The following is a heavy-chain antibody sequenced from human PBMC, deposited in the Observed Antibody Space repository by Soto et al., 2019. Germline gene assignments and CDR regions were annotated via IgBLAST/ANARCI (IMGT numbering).Heavy chain of an antibody. D-gene: IGHD3-10*01. CDR3: ARAGSYYGSGYPFDY. V-gene: IGHV4-59*01. CDR2: IYYSGST. CDR1: GGSISSYY. Sequence: LSLTCTVSGGSISSYYWSWIRQPPGKGLEWIGYIYYSGSTNYNPSLKSRVTISVDTSKNQFSLKLSSVTAADTAVYYCARAGSYYGSGYPFDYWGQGTLVTVSS. J-gene: IGHJ4*02.